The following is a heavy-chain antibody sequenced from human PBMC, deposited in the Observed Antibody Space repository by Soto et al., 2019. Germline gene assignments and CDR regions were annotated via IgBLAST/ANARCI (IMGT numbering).Heavy chain of an antibody. CDR1: GFIFSNTW. D-gene: IGHD2-2*01. CDR3: TAYMPNTSANYGMDV. CDR2: IKTKIEGGTT. Sequence: EEQLVESGGGLVEPGGSLRLSCAASGFIFSNTWINCIRQAPGKGLEWVGRIKTKIEGGTTNYAAPVKGRFTVSGDGSKTTVYLQMNSMRTGDTAVYYCTAYMPNTSANYGMDVWGQGTTVPSSS. V-gene: IGHV3-15*07. J-gene: IGHJ6*02.